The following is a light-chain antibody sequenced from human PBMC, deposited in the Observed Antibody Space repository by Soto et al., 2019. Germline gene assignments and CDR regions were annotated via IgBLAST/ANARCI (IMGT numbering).Light chain of an antibody. CDR2: EVT. V-gene: IGLV2-14*01. Sequence: QSARTQPASLSGSPGRSSTISCTGTSGDMGSYNRVSWYQQHPGKAPKLIIYEVTDRPSGVSNRFSGSKSGNTASLTISGLQAEDEAEYYSSSYTNINTRACVFGTGTKVTVL. J-gene: IGLJ1*01. CDR3: SSYTNINTRACV. CDR1: SGDMGSYNR.